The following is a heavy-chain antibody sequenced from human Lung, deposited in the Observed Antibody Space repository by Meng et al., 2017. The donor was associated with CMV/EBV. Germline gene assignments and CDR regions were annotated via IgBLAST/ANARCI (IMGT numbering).Heavy chain of an antibody. D-gene: IGHD2-21*01. Sequence: SVXVSXXASRGTFSNYAISWVRQAPGQGLEWMGAIVPVVLIPSYPRKFQGRVTITADKSTTTAYMELRSLRSEDTAVYYCAADSLGCGGECYYPFDFWGQGPLVTVSS. V-gene: IGHV1-69*10. CDR2: IVPVVLIP. J-gene: IGHJ4*02. CDR3: AADSLGCGGECYYPFDF. CDR1: RGTFSNYA.